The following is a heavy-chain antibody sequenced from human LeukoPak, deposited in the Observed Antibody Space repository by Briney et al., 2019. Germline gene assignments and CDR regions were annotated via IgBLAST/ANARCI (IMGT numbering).Heavy chain of an antibody. CDR3: AKDQGAYDFWSGYPIDY. CDR1: GFTFSDYA. J-gene: IGHJ4*02. V-gene: IGHV3-30-3*01. D-gene: IGHD3-3*01. Sequence: PGGSLRLSCAASGFTFSDYAMHWVRQAPGKGLEWVAVISKDGSDKYYPGSVRGRFTISRDNSKNTLYLQMNSLRAEDTAVYYCAKDQGAYDFWSGYPIDYWGQGTLVTVSS. CDR2: ISKDGSDK.